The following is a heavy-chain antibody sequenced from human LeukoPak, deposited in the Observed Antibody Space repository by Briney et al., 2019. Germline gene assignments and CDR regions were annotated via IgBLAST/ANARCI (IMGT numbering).Heavy chain of an antibody. D-gene: IGHD2-2*03. CDR3: AKDGYCSSTSCYGWGYYYYYMDV. J-gene: IGHJ6*03. V-gene: IGHV3-53*05. Sequence: GGSLRLSCAASGFTYRDNYMSWVRLAPGKRLEGVSDVYINGRTFYADSVKGRFIISRDNSKNSLYLQMNSLRAEDTALYYCAKDGYCSSTSCYGWGYYYYYMDVWGKGTTVTVSS. CDR2: VYINGRT. CDR1: GFTYRDNY.